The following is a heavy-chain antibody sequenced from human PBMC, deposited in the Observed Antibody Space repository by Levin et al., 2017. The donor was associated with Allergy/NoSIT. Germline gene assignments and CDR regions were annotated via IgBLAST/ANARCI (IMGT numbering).Heavy chain of an antibody. CDR2: IYHSGST. CDR3: ARLDYDILTGYQYFDY. V-gene: IGHV4-4*02. J-gene: IGHJ4*02. D-gene: IGHD3-9*01. CDR1: GGSISSSNW. Sequence: SETLSLTCAVSGGSISSSNWWSWVRQPPGKGLEWIGEIYHSGSTNYNPSLKSRVTISVDKSKNQFSLKLSSVTAADTAVYYCARLDYDILTGYQYFDYWGQGTLVTVSS.